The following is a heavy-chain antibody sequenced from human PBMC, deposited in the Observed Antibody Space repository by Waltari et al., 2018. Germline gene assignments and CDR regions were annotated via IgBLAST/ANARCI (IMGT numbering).Heavy chain of an antibody. CDR2: IYYSGSN. J-gene: IGHJ4*02. D-gene: IGHD3-3*01. CDR1: GGSISSYY. CDR3: ARHGDDFWSGYDY. Sequence: QVQLQESGPGLVKPSETLSLTCTVSGGSISSYYWSWIRQPPGKGLEWIGYIYYSGSNTYNPPLKSRVTIAVDTAKNQFSLKLSSVTAADTAVYYCARHGDDFWSGYDYWGQGTLVTVSS. V-gene: IGHV4-59*08.